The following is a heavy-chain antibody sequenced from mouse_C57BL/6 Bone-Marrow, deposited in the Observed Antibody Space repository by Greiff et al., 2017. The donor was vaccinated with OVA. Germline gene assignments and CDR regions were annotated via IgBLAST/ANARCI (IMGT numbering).Heavy chain of an antibody. Sequence: EVKVVESGGDLVKPGGSLKLSCAASGFTFSSYGMSWVRQTPDKRLEWVATISSGGSYTYYPDSVKGRFTISRDNAKNTLYLQMSSLKSEDTAMYYCARWLLLDYWGQGTTLTVSS. CDR2: ISSGGSYT. J-gene: IGHJ2*01. D-gene: IGHD2-3*01. V-gene: IGHV5-6*01. CDR3: ARWLLLDY. CDR1: GFTFSSYG.